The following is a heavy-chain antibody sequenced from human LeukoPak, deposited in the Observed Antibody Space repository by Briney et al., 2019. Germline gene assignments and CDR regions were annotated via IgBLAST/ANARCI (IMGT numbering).Heavy chain of an antibody. D-gene: IGHD3-9*01. Sequence: SETLSLTCAVSGASVSSNYWSWIRQSAGERLEWIGRIYFSDGTNYSPSLKSRVSMSLDASKNQFSLKLTSVTAAGTAVYYCARIRRHNYDWYADDSWGQGALVTVSS. J-gene: IGHJ4*02. V-gene: IGHV4-4*07. CDR2: IYFSDGT. CDR1: GASVSSNY. CDR3: ARIRRHNYDWYADDS.